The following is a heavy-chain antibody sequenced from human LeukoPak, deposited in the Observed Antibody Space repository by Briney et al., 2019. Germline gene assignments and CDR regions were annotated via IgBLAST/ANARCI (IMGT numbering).Heavy chain of an antibody. CDR1: GFTLSDYY. D-gene: IGHD3-3*01. J-gene: IGHJ6*03. CDR3: AREAAYYDFWSGYYKGGSWYYYYMTS. V-gene: IGHV3-11*04. Sequence: GGSLRLSCAASGFTLSDYYMDWVRQAPGKGLEWVSYISSSSSTIYYADSAKGRFTISRDNAKSSLYLQMNSLRAEDTAVYYCAREAAYYDFWSGYYKGGSWYYYYMTSGAKGPRSPSP. CDR2: ISSSSSTI.